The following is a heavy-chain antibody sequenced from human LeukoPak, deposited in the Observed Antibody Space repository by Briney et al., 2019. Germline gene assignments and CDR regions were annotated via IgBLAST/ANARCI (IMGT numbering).Heavy chain of an antibody. CDR1: GFTFSSYW. V-gene: IGHV3-74*01. J-gene: IGHJ4*02. CDR2: INSDGSST. D-gene: IGHD5-18*01. CDR3: ARASPESYGYTLHFDY. Sequence: PGGSLRLSCAASGFTFSSYWMHWVRQAPGKGLVWVSRINSDGSSTSYADSVKGRFTISRDNAKNTLYLQMNSLRAEDAAVYYCARASPESYGYTLHFDYWGQGTLVTVSS.